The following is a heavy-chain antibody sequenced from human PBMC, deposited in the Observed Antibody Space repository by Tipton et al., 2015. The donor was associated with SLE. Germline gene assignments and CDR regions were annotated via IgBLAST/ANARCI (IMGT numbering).Heavy chain of an antibody. CDR2: VHKSGST. Sequence: TLSLTCTVSGGSISRSDYHWSWFRQPAGKGLEWIGRVHKSGSTNYNPSLKSRVTISVDAAKNQFSLKLSSVTAADTAVYYCARDGGVCSGGSCFHGMDVWGQGTTVTVSS. D-gene: IGHD2-15*01. CDR3: ARDGGVCSGGSCFHGMDV. J-gene: IGHJ6*02. CDR1: GGSISRSDYH. V-gene: IGHV4-61*02.